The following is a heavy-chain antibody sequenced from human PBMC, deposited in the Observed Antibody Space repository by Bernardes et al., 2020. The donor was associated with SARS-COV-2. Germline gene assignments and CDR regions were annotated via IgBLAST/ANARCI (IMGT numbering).Heavy chain of an antibody. Sequence: GGCLKITCKGSGYNFTTYWISWVRRMPGKGLEWMGRIDPSDSYINYSPSFQGHVTISVDKSISTAYLQWSSLRASDTAMYYCARSSDLMVDRFDPWGQGTLVTVSS. V-gene: IGHV5-10-1*01. CDR2: IDPSDSYI. CDR3: ARSSDLMVDRFDP. D-gene: IGHD2-8*01. J-gene: IGHJ5*02. CDR1: GYNFTTYW.